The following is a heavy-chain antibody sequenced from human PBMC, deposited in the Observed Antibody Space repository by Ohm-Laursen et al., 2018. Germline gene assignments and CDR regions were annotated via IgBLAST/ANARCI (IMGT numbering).Heavy chain of an antibody. V-gene: IGHV3-23*01. D-gene: IGHD3-22*01. CDR3: AKGLSYYDSSGYDY. CDR1: GFTFNNYA. Sequence: GSRRLSCTASGFTFNNYAMSWVRQAPGKGLEWVSTLSSSDISTYYADSVKGRFTISRDNSKNTLYLQMNSLRAEDTAVYYCAKGLSYYDSSGYDYWGQGTLVTVSS. J-gene: IGHJ4*02. CDR2: LSSSDIST.